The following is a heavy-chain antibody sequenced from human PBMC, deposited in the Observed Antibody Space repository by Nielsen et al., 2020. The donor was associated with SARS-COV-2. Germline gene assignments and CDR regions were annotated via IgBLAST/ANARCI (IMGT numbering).Heavy chain of an antibody. CDR1: GYTFTSYG. J-gene: IGHJ6*02. V-gene: IGHV1-18*01. D-gene: IGHD3-3*01. Sequence: ASVKVSCKASGYTFTSYGISWVRQAPGQGLEWMGWISAYNGNTNYAQKLQGRVTMTTDTSTSTAYMEPRSLRSDDTAVYYCARDWSIFVDYYGMDVWGQGTTVTVSS. CDR3: ARDWSIFVDYYGMDV. CDR2: ISAYNGNT.